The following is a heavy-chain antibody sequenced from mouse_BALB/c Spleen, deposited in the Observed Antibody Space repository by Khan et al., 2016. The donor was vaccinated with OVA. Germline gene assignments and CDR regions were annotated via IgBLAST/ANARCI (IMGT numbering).Heavy chain of an antibody. CDR3: ARAFYYGAWFAY. CDR2: IWAGGST. J-gene: IGHJ3*01. CDR1: GFSLTNYG. Sequence: VQLQESGPGLVAPSQTLSITCTVSGFSLTNYGVHWVRQPPGKGLEWLGVIWAGGSTNHNSALMSRLSISKDDSKSQVFLTMNSLQTDDTAIYYCARAFYYGAWFAYWGQGTLVTVSA. D-gene: IGHD1-1*01. V-gene: IGHV2-9*02.